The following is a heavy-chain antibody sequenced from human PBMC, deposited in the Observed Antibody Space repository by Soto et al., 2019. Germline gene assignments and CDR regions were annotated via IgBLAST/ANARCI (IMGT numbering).Heavy chain of an antibody. CDR1: GGSISSGGYY. D-gene: IGHD1-26*01. CDR3: ARSKGSGSYNYYGMDV. V-gene: IGHV4-31*03. Sequence: QVQLQESGPGLVKPSQTLSLTCTVSGGSISSGGYYWSWIRQHPGKGLEWIGYIYYSGSTYYNPSLKSRVTISVDTSKNQFSLKLSSVTAADTAVYYCARSKGSGSYNYYGMDVWGQGTTVTVSS. J-gene: IGHJ6*02. CDR2: IYYSGST.